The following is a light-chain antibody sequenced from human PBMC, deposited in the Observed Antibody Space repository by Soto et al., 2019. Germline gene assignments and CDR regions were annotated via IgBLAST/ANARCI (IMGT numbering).Light chain of an antibody. V-gene: IGLV2-14*01. J-gene: IGLJ2*01. Sequence: VLTQPASVSGSPGQSITISCTGTSSDVGGYNYVSWYQQHPGKAPKLMIYDVSNRPSGVSNRFSGSKSGNTASLTISGLQAEDEADYYCSSYTSSSTRVFGGGTKVTVL. CDR2: DVS. CDR1: SSDVGGYNY. CDR3: SSYTSSSTRV.